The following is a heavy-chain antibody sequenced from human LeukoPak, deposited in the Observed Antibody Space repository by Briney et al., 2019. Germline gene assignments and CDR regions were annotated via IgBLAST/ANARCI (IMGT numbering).Heavy chain of an antibody. D-gene: IGHD5-24*01. Sequence: GGSLRLPCTPSGFTFGDYAMSWFRQAPGKGLEGVGLIRSKAYGGTTEYAASVKGRFTISRDDSKSIAYLQMNSPKTEDTAVYYCTRGSMATIVGWFDPWGQGTLVTVSS. CDR2: IRSKAYGGTT. V-gene: IGHV3-49*03. CDR1: GFTFGDYA. CDR3: TRGSMATIVGWFDP. J-gene: IGHJ5*02.